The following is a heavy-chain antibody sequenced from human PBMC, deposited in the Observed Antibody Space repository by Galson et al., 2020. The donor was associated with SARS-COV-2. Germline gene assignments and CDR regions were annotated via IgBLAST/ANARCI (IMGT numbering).Heavy chain of an antibody. J-gene: IGHJ3*02. CDR2: INPNSGGT. V-gene: IGHV1-2*04. CDR3: ARGHGDTAMVRDAFDI. D-gene: IGHD5-18*01. Sequence: GASVKVSCEASGYTFTGYYMHWVRQAPGQGLEWMGWINPNSGGTNYAQKFQGWVTMTRDTSISTAYMELSRLRSDDTAVYYCARGHGDTAMVRDAFDIWGQGTMVTVSS. CDR1: GYTFTGYY.